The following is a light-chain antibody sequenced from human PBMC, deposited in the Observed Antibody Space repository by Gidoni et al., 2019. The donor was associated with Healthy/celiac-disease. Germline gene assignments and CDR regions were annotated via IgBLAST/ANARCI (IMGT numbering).Light chain of an antibody. CDR3: QQRSNWPPVFT. J-gene: IGKJ3*01. Sequence: EIVFTQSPATLSLSPGERAILSCRDSQSVSSYLAWYQQKPGQAPRLLIYDASNRATGIPARFSGSGSGTDFTLTISSLEPEDFAVYYCQQRSNWPPVFTFGPGTKVDIK. CDR1: QSVSSY. V-gene: IGKV3-11*01. CDR2: DAS.